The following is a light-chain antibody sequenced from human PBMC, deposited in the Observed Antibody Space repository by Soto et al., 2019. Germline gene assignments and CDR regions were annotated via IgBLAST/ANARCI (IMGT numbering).Light chain of an antibody. V-gene: IGKV3-15*01. CDR3: QQYNNWPPYT. J-gene: IGKJ2*01. CDR1: QSVGSN. Sequence: EIVMTQSPATLSVSPGERATLSCRASQSVGSNLAWYQQKPGQAPRLLIYGSSTTATGIPARFSGSGSGTEVTLTINSLQSEDFAVYYCQQYNNWPPYTFGQGTKLEI. CDR2: GSS.